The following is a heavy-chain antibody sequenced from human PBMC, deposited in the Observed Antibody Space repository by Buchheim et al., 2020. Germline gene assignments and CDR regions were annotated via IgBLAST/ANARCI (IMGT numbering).Heavy chain of an antibody. CDR1: GFTVRSNY. D-gene: IGHD1-14*01. CDR2: IYAGGST. J-gene: IGHJ6*02. V-gene: IGHV3-66*01. CDR3: ARDHSPPGSTGSYYYYGMDV. Sequence: EVQLVESGGGLVQPGGSLRLSCAASGFTVRSNYMTWVRQAPGKGLEWVSVIYAGGSTYYADSVKGSFGISRESYRDTVYLHRSSLRAEDTAVYYCARDHSPPGSTGSYYYYGMDVWGQGTT.